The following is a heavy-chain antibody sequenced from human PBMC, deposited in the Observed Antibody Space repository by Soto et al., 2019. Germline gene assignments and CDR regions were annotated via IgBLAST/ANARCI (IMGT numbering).Heavy chain of an antibody. J-gene: IGHJ4*02. CDR2: IIPVFVTP. CDR1: GGTFSTYA. D-gene: IGHD3-16*01. Sequence: QVQLVQSGAEVKKPGSSVNVSCKASGGTFSTYAISWVRQAPGQGLEWMGGIIPVFVTPKYAQQFQGRVTITADESASTVYLELSSLRSEDTAVYDGARHWGCGTGYYFDVWGQGTLVTVSS. CDR3: ARHWGCGTGYYFDV. V-gene: IGHV1-69*01.